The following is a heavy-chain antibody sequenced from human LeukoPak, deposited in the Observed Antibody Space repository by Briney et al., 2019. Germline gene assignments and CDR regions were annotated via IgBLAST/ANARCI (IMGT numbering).Heavy chain of an antibody. CDR3: AMIRFLEWPPSD. Sequence: ASVKVSCKASGYTFTSYYMHWVRQAPGQGLEWMGIINPSGGSTSYAQKFQGRVTMTRDTSTSTVYMELSSLRSEDTAVYYCAMIRFLEWPPSDWGQGTLVTVSS. V-gene: IGHV1-46*01. D-gene: IGHD3-3*01. CDR2: INPSGGST. CDR1: GYTFTSYY. J-gene: IGHJ4*02.